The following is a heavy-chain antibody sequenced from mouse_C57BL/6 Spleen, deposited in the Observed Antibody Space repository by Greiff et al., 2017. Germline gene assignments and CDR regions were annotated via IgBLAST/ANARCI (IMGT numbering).Heavy chain of an antibody. CDR1: GYTFTDYE. CDR2: IDPETGGT. Sequence: VKLVESGAELVRPGASVTLSCKASGYTFTDYEMHWVKQTPVHGLEWIGAIDPETGGTAYNQKFKGKAILTADKSSSTAYMERRSLTSEDSAVYYCTRYYGFDYWGQGTTLTVSS. V-gene: IGHV1-15*01. CDR3: TRYYGFDY. J-gene: IGHJ2*01. D-gene: IGHD1-1*01.